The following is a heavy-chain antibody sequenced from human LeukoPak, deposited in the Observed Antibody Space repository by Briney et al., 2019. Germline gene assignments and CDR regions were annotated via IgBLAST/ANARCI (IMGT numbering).Heavy chain of an antibody. J-gene: IGHJ4*02. Sequence: GGSLRLSCAASGFSFSSYWMSWVRQAPEKGLAWVANIKQDGSQKQYVDSVKGRFTISRDNAKNSLYLQMNSLRAEDTAVYYCARRAGAYSHPYDYWGQGTLVTVSS. CDR3: ARRAGAYSHPYDY. D-gene: IGHD4/OR15-4a*01. CDR2: IKQDGSQK. V-gene: IGHV3-7*03. CDR1: GFSFSSYW.